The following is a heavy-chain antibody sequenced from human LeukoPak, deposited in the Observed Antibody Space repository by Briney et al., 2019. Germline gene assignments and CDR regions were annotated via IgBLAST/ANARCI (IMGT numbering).Heavy chain of an antibody. CDR2: IYYSGST. CDR1: GGSISSSSYY. J-gene: IGHJ4*02. Sequence: TSETLSLTCTASGGSISSSSYYWGWIRQPPGKGLEWIGSIYYSGSTYYNPSLKSRVTISVDTSKNQFSLKLSSVTAADTAVYYCARRGATGNFDYWGQGTLVAVSS. V-gene: IGHV4-39*01. D-gene: IGHD1-26*01. CDR3: ARRGATGNFDY.